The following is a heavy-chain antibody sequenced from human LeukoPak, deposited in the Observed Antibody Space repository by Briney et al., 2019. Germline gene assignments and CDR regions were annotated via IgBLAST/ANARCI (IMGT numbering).Heavy chain of an antibody. V-gene: IGHV3-74*01. CDR2: INSDGSST. D-gene: IGHD3-9*01. J-gene: IGHJ4*02. Sequence: GGSLRLSCAASGFTFSSYWMHWVRQAPGKGLVWVSRINSDGSSTSYADSVKGRFTISRDNAKNTLYLQMNSLRAEDTAVYYCAREDILTGYYFDYWGQRTLVTVSS. CDR1: GFTFSSYW. CDR3: AREDILTGYYFDY.